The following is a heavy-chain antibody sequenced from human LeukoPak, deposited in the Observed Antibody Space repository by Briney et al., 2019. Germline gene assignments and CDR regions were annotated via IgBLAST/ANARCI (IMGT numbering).Heavy chain of an antibody. J-gene: IGHJ4*02. Sequence: SVKVSCKASGGSFSSYSITWVRQAPGQGLEWMGGIIPIFGTANYAQKFQGRVTITADESTSTAYMELSSLRSEDTAVYYCARVRDGYNRAIDYWGQGTLVTVSS. CDR3: ARVRDGYNRAIDY. CDR1: GGSFSSYS. V-gene: IGHV1-69*13. CDR2: IIPIFGTA. D-gene: IGHD5-24*01.